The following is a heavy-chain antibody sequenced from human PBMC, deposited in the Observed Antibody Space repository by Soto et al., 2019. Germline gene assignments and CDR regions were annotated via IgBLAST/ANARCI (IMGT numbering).Heavy chain of an antibody. CDR3: AHNCGVDCHSVFFY. D-gene: IGHD2-21*02. Sequence: EVQLLESGGGLVQPGGSLRLSCAASGFTFSNYAMSWVRQAPGKGLEWVSGISGGGGSSYYADSVKGRFTISGDNSKNTLYLQMNSLRAEDTPVYYCAHNCGVDCHSVFFYWGQGTLVIVSS. CDR1: GFTFSNYA. CDR2: ISGGGGSS. V-gene: IGHV3-23*01. J-gene: IGHJ4*02.